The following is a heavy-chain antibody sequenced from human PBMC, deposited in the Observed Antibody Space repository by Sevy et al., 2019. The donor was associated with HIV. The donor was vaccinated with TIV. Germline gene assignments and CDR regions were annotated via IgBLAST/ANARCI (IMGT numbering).Heavy chain of an antibody. CDR1: GFTFSSYA. D-gene: IGHD5-18*01. Sequence: QLGGSLRLSCAASGFTFSSYAMSWVRQAPGKGLEWVSTISGSGGSTYNADSVKGRFTISRDNSKNTVYLQMKTLRAEDTAIYYCAKENQYSYGPIDCWGPGTLVTVSS. J-gene: IGHJ4*02. CDR3: AKENQYSYGPIDC. CDR2: ISGSGGST. V-gene: IGHV3-23*01.